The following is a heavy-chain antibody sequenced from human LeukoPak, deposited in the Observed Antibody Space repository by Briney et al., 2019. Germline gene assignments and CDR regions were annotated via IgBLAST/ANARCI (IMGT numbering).Heavy chain of an antibody. D-gene: IGHD6-6*01. CDR3: ASPYLDNSSYDY. CDR1: GYTFTSYA. Sequence: ASVKVSCKASGYTFTSYAMNWVRQAPGQGLEWMGWINPNSGGTNYAQKFQGRVTMTRDTSISTAYMELSRLRSDDTAVYYCASPYLDNSSYDYWGQGTLVTVSS. V-gene: IGHV1-2*02. CDR2: INPNSGGT. J-gene: IGHJ4*02.